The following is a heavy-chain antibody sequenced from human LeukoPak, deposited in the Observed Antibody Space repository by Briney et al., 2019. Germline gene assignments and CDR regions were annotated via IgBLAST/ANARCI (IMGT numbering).Heavy chain of an antibody. CDR3: ARRGSGNSHDY. V-gene: IGHV5-51*01. D-gene: IGHD3-10*01. CDR1: GYSFSNYW. CDR2: IYPGDSDT. Sequence: GESLMISCKGSGYSFSNYWIGWVRQMAGKGLECMGIIYPGDSDTRDSPSFQGQVTISADKSISTAYLQWSTLKASDTAMYYCARRGSGNSHDYWGQRTLVTVSS. J-gene: IGHJ4*02.